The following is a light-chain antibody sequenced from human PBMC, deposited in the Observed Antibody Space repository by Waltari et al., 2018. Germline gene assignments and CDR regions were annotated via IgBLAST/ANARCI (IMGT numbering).Light chain of an antibody. CDR3: QQSYGSPPT. Sequence: DIQMTQSTSSLSASVGDRVTITCRPSQSIRTYVNWYQKKPGKAPKLLIYSASTLQIGVPSRFSGSGSVTDFTLTISSLQPEDFATYFCQQSYGSPPTFCQGTRLEI. V-gene: IGKV1-39*01. J-gene: IGKJ5*01. CDR1: QSIRTY. CDR2: SAS.